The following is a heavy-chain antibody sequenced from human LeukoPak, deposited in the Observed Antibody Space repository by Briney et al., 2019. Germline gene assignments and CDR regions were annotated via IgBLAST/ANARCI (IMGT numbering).Heavy chain of an antibody. D-gene: IGHD4-23*01. V-gene: IGHV4-4*07. CDR1: GGSISSYY. J-gene: IGHJ5*02. CDR2: IYTSEST. Sequence: SETLSLTCTVSGGSISSYYWSWIRQPAGKGLEWIGRIYTSESTHYNPSLKSRVTMSVDTSKNQFSLKLSSVTAADTAVYYCAREINGNSGRWFDPWGQGSLVTVFS. CDR3: AREINGNSGRWFDP.